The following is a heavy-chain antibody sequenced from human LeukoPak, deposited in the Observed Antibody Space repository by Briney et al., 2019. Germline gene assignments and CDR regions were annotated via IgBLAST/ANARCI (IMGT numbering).Heavy chain of an antibody. CDR1: GGSISNYY. J-gene: IGHJ4*02. CDR2: IYYSGST. D-gene: IGHD5-24*01. V-gene: IGHV4-59*08. Sequence: SETLSLTCTVSGGSISNYYWSWIRQPPGKGLEWIAYIYYSGSTNYNPSLKSRVTISVDTSKNQFSLKLSSVTAADTAVYYCARQGRDGYNRPYFDYWGQGTLVTVSS. CDR3: ARQGRDGYNRPYFDY.